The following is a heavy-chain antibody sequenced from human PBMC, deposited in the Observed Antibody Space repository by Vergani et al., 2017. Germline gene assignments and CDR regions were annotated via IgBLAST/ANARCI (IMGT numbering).Heavy chain of an antibody. CDR1: GFSLNTIGVG. Sequence: QITLKESGPTLVKPTQTLTLTCTFSGFSLNTIGVGVAWIRQPPGKALEWLAVIYWNDLQRYSPSLKDSLTITKDTSKNQVVLTMTTVDPLDTGTYYCARRPPSAMNWFDSWGQGTLVTASS. D-gene: IGHD6-19*01. CDR2: IYWNDLQ. CDR3: ARRPPSAMNWFDS. J-gene: IGHJ5*01. V-gene: IGHV2-5*01.